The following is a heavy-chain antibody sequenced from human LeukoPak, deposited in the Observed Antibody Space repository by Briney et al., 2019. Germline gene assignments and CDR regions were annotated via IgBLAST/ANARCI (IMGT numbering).Heavy chain of an antibody. Sequence: GGSLRLSCAASGFTFSSYAMSWVRQAPGKGLEWVSAISGSGGSTYYADSVKGRFTISRDNSKNTLYLQMNSPRAEDTAVYYCAKAPGSGWYEDYFDYWGQGTLVTVPS. V-gene: IGHV3-23*01. CDR1: GFTFSSYA. D-gene: IGHD6-19*01. CDR2: ISGSGGST. CDR3: AKAPGSGWYEDYFDY. J-gene: IGHJ4*02.